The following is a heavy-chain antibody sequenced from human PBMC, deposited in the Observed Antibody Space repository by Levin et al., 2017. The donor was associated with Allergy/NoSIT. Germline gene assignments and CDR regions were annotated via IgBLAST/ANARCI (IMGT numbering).Heavy chain of an antibody. CDR1: GFTFSSYW. CDR2: INSDGSTT. CDR3: ARGNYYGMDV. J-gene: IGHJ6*02. V-gene: IGHV3-74*01. Sequence: SGGSLRLSCAASGFTFSSYWMHWVRQAPGKGLLWVSRINSDGSTTSYADSVKGRFTISRDNAKNTVYLQMNSLRAEDTAVYYCARGNYYGMDVWGQGTTVTVSS.